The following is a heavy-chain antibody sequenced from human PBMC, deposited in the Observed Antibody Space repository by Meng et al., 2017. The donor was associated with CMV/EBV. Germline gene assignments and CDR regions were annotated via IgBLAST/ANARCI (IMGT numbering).Heavy chain of an antibody. Sequence: QVQVVQSGAEVKKPGSSVKVSCKASGGTFSSYAISWVRQAPRQGLEWMGGIIPIFGTANYAQKFQGRVTITADESTSTAYMELSSLRSEDTAVYYCARRGSYYGSGSYYNWFDPWGQGTLVTASS. CDR2: IIPIFGTA. D-gene: IGHD3-10*01. CDR1: GGTFSSYA. V-gene: IGHV1-69*12. J-gene: IGHJ5*02. CDR3: ARRGSYYGSGSYYNWFDP.